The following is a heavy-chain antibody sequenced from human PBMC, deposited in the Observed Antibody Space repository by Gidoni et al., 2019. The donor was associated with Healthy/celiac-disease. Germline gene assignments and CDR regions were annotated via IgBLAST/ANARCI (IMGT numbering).Heavy chain of an antibody. J-gene: IGHJ2*01. V-gene: IGHV3-7*01. CDR3: ARDVSNWHPGGSYRYFDL. D-gene: IGHD3-16*02. Sequence: EVQLVESGGGLVTPGGSLRLSCAASGFTFSSYWMSWVRQAPGKGLEWVANIKQDGSEKYYVDSVKGRFTISRDNAKNSLYLQMNSLRDEDTAVYYCARDVSNWHPGGSYRYFDLWGRGTLVTVSS. CDR1: GFTFSSYW. CDR2: IKQDGSEK.